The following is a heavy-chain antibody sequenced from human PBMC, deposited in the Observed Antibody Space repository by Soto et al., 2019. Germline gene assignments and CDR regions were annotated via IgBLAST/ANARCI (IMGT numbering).Heavy chain of an antibody. CDR3: ANDYCSGGSCYSDCY. D-gene: IGHD2-15*01. V-gene: IGHV3-23*01. CDR1: GFTFSSYA. CDR2: ISGSGGST. Sequence: EVQLLESGGGLVQPGESLRLSCAASGFTFSSYAMSWVRQAPGKGLEWVSSISGSGGSTYYADSVKGRFTLSRDNSKNTLYLQMNRLRAEDTAVYYCANDYCSGGSCYSDCYWGQGTLVTVSS. J-gene: IGHJ4*02.